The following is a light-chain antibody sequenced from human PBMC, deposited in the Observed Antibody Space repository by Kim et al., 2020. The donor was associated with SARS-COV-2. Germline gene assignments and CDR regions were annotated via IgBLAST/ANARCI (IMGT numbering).Light chain of an antibody. J-gene: IGLJ3*02. CDR2: LNSDGSH. V-gene: IGLV4-69*01. CDR3: QTWGTGIWV. CDR1: SGHSSYV. Sequence: ASVKLTCTLSSGHSSYVIAWHQQQPEKGPRYLMKLNSDGSHTKGDGIPDRCSGSSSGAERYLTISSLQSEDEADYYCQTWGTGIWVFGGGTQLTVL.